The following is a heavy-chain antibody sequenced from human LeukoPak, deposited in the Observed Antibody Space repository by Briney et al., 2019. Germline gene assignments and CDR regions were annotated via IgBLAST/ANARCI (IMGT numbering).Heavy chain of an antibody. Sequence: GASVKVSCKASGYTFANYDINWVRQANGQGLEWMGWMNPSSGNTGYAQKFQGRVTMTRDTSGTTAFMELSSLRYEDTAVYYCARVRETAAITGLSSYHYSMDVWGQGTTVTVS. J-gene: IGHJ6*02. CDR1: GYTFANYD. D-gene: IGHD5-24*01. V-gene: IGHV1-8*01. CDR3: ARVRETAAITGLSSYHYSMDV. CDR2: MNPSSGNT.